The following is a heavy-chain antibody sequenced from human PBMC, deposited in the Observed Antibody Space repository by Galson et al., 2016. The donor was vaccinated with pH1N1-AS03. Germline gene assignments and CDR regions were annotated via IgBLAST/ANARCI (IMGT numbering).Heavy chain of an antibody. J-gene: IGHJ1*01. D-gene: IGHD1/OR15-1a*01. Sequence: CAISGDSVSSDRAAWNWIRQSPSRGLEWLGRTYYRSKWYYDYAVSVESRMTIRPDTSKNQVSLQLNSVTPEDTAVYYCARGGLGTTDSLFQHWSQGTQVTVSS. CDR1: GDSVSSDRAA. CDR2: TYYRSKWYY. V-gene: IGHV6-1*01. CDR3: ARGGLGTTDSLFQH.